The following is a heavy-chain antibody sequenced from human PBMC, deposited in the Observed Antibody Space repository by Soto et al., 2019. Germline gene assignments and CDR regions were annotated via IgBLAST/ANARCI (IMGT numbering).Heavy chain of an antibody. CDR2: INPHGGST. CDR1: GDTFTSYY. D-gene: IGHD3-3*01. Sequence: QVQLVQSGAEVKRPGAAVKVSCKAPGDTFTSYYLNWVRPAPGQGLEWRGVINPHGGSTKYAQKCHGRITMPIDTSRSTVYMELSSLRSDDTAIYYCARSSGGNFGIIIEGSNWFDPWGQGTLVTVSS. J-gene: IGHJ5*02. V-gene: IGHV1-46*01. CDR3: ARSSGGNFGIIIEGSNWFDP.